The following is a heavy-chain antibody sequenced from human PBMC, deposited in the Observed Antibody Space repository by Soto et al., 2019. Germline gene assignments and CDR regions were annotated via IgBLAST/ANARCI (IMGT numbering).Heavy chain of an antibody. J-gene: IGHJ6*02. CDR2: ISGSGGST. D-gene: IGHD5-18*01. CDR3: AKSVVDTAMVVGHYYYYYGMDV. V-gene: IGHV3-23*01. CDR1: GFTFSSYA. Sequence: EVQLLESGGGLVQPGGSLRLSCAASGFTFSSYAMSWVRQAPGKGLEWVSAISGSGGSTYYADSVKGRFTISRDNSKNTLYLQMNSLRAEDTAVYYCAKSVVDTAMVVGHYYYYYGMDVWGQGTTVTVSS.